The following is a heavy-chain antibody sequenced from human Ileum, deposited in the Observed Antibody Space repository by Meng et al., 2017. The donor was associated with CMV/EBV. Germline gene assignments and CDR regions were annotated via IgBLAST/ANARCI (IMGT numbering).Heavy chain of an antibody. D-gene: IGHD4-17*01. CDR1: GDSIISDDHY. V-gene: IGHV4-30-4*08. J-gene: IGHJ4*02. Sequence: QVQLLESGPGLVKSSQNPSLTCNVSGDSIISDDHYWCWSRQPPGKGLEWIGYVFYSGSTYYNPSLMSRVTISVDTSKNQFSLRLSSVTAADTAVYYCARELRYGDYYFDSWGQGTLVTVSS. CDR3: ARELRYGDYYFDS. CDR2: VFYSGST.